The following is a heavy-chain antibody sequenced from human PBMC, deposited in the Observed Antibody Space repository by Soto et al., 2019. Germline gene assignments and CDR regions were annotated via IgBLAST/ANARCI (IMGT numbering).Heavy chain of an antibody. CDR2: ISGSGGYT. J-gene: IGHJ4*02. D-gene: IGHD2-15*01. V-gene: IGHV3-23*01. CDR3: GKESGGIGGSFDY. Sequence: EVQLLESGGGLVQPGGSLRLSCAASGFTFRSDGMSWVRQAPGKGLEWVSGISGSGGYTYYADSVKGWFTMSRDNSKNARYLQMNSLRGEDSAVYYCGKESGGIGGSFDYWGQGTLVTVSS. CDR1: GFTFRSDG.